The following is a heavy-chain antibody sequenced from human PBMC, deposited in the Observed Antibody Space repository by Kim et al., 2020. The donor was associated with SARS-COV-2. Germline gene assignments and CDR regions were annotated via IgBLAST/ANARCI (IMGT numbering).Heavy chain of an antibody. CDR1: GYSFTSYW. D-gene: IGHD5-12*01. Sequence: GESLKISCKGSGYSFTSYWIGWVRQMPGKGLEWMGIIYPGDSDTRYSPSFQGQVTISADKSISTAYLQWSSLKASDTAMYYCARPLEMATMRGSFGYWGQGTLVTVSS. CDR2: IYPGDSDT. V-gene: IGHV5-51*01. J-gene: IGHJ4*02. CDR3: ARPLEMATMRGSFGY.